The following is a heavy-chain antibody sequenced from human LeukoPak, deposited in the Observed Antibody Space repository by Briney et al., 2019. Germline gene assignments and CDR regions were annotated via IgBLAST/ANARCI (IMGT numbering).Heavy chain of an antibody. CDR3: ARGKAAFWSGYFGFSGYYYYGMDV. D-gene: IGHD3-3*01. CDR1: GYTFTSYD. Sequence: ASVKVSCKASGYTFTSYDINWVRQATGQGLEWMGWMNPNSGNTGYAQKFQGRVTMTRNTSISTAYMELSSLRSEDTAVYYCARGKAAFWSGYFGFSGYYYYGMDVWGQGTTVTVSS. CDR2: MNPNSGNT. J-gene: IGHJ6*02. V-gene: IGHV1-8*01.